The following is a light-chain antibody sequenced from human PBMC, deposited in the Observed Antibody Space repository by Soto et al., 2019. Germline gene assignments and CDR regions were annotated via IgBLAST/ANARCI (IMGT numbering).Light chain of an antibody. J-gene: IGKJ5*01. V-gene: IGKV1-39*01. Sequence: DIQMTQSPSSLSASAGDRVTITCRASQSVARFLNWYQQKPGKAPKLLIFAASSLQSGVPSRFSGSGSGTHFTLTINSLQPEDFATYYCQQNYSPPPVTFGQGTRLEIK. CDR2: AAS. CDR1: QSVARF. CDR3: QQNYSPPPVT.